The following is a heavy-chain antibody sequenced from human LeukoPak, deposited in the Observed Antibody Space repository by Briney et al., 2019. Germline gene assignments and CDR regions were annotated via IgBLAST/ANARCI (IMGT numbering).Heavy chain of an antibody. D-gene: IGHD3-10*01. CDR2: IIPIFGTA. V-gene: IGHV1-69*05. Sequence: GASVKVSCKASGGTFSSYAISWVRQAPGQGLEWMGGIIPIFGTANYAQKFQGRVTITRDTSASTAYMELSSLRFEDTAVYYCARDRSYGSELYNWFDPWGQGTLVIVSS. J-gene: IGHJ5*02. CDR1: GGTFSSYA. CDR3: ARDRSYGSELYNWFDP.